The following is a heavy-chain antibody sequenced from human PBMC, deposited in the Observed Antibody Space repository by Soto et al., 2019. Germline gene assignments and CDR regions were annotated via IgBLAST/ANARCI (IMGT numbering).Heavy chain of an antibody. V-gene: IGHV4-59*01. CDR1: GGSISSDY. Sequence: SETLSLTCSVSGGSISSDYWSWIRQPPGKGLEWIGYIYYSGSTNYNPSLKSRVTISVDASKNQFSLKLSSVTAADTAVYYCARDTIEMATIAWGQGTLVTVSS. CDR2: IYYSGST. J-gene: IGHJ5*02. D-gene: IGHD5-12*01. CDR3: ARDTIEMATIA.